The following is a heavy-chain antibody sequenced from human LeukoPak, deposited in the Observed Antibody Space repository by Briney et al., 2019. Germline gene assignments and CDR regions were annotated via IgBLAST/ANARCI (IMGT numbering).Heavy chain of an antibody. J-gene: IGHJ4*02. V-gene: IGHV3-74*01. CDR1: GFTFSSYW. CDR2: INSDGSST. CDR3: ARVNTMIFDY. Sequence: SGGSLSLSCAASGFTFSSYWMHWVRQAPGKGLVWVSRINSDGSSTSYADSVKGRFTFSRDSAKNTLYLQMNSLRAEDTAVYYCARVNTMIFDYWGQGTLVTVSS. D-gene: IGHD3-22*01.